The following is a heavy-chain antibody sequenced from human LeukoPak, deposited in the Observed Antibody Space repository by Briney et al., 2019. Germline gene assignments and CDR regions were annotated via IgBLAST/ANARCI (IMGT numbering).Heavy chain of an antibody. CDR3: ARGNSGYYRYEYFDY. D-gene: IGHD3-22*01. CDR1: GGSFSGYY. CDR2: INHSGST. Sequence: SETLSLTCAVYGGSFSGYYWSWIRQPPGKGLEWIGEINHSGSTNYNPSLKSRVTISVDTSKNQFSLKLSSVTAADTAVYYCARGNSGYYRYEYFDYWGQGTLVTVSS. V-gene: IGHV4-34*01. J-gene: IGHJ4*02.